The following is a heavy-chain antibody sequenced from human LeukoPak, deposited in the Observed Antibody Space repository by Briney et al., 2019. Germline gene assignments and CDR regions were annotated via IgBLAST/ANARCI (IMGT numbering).Heavy chain of an antibody. D-gene: IGHD1-26*01. J-gene: IGHJ5*02. V-gene: IGHV4-59*08. CDR2: IYNSGST. Sequence: SQTLSLTCTVSGGSVTTYYWSWIRQPPGKGLEWIAYIYNSGSTNYNPSLKSRVTISVDTPKNQVSLRLSSVTAADTAVYYCARHAIYSGDYSFWFDPWGLGTLVTVSS. CDR3: ARHAIYSGDYSFWFDP. CDR1: GGSVTTYY.